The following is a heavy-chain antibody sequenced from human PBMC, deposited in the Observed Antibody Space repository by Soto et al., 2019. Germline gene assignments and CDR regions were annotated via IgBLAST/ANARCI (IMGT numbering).Heavy chain of an antibody. CDR1: GXTFTSYY. J-gene: IGHJ5*02. D-gene: IGHD6-13*01. V-gene: IGHV1-46*03. CDR3: AGVAPSMTEGIAGIPDFAP. Sequence: ASVKVSCKASGXTFTSYYMHWVRQAPGQGLEWMGIINPSGGSTSYAQKFQGRVTMTRDTSTSTVYMELSSLRSEDTAVYYCAGVAPSMTEGIAGIPDFAPWGQGTLVTVSS. CDR2: INPSGGST.